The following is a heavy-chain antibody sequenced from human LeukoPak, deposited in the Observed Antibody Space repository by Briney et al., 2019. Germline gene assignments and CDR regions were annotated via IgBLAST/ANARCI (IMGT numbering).Heavy chain of an antibody. CDR1: GGSISSSSYY. CDR2: IYYSGST. Sequence: SETLSLTCTVSGGSISSSSYYWGWIRQPPGKGLEWIGSIYYSGSTYYNPSLKSRVTISVDTSKNQFSLKLSSVTAADTAVYYCARGGWFESRFFDYWGQGTLVTVSS. CDR3: ARGGWFESRFFDY. V-gene: IGHV4-39*07. J-gene: IGHJ4*02. D-gene: IGHD6-19*01.